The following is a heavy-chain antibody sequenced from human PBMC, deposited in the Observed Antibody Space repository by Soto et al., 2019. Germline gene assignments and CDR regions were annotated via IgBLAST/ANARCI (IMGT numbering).Heavy chain of an antibody. D-gene: IGHD4-17*01. CDR3: ARAERPYGDYDNYYYAMDV. J-gene: IGHJ6*02. V-gene: IGHV1-69*01. Sequence: QVQLVHSGAEVKKPGSSVKVSCKASGGTFSRYAISWVRRAPGQGLEWIGGFIPIYGTRNYAQKSQGRVTITADESTSTAYMELSSLRSEDTAVYYCARAERPYGDYDNYYYAMDVWDQGTSVTVSS. CDR2: FIPIYGTR. CDR1: GGTFSRYA.